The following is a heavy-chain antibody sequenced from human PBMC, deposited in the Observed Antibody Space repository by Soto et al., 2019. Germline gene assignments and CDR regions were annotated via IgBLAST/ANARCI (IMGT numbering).Heavy chain of an antibody. D-gene: IGHD2-15*01. J-gene: IGHJ4*02. CDR3: AGAPPYCSGGSCYSSY. V-gene: IGHV1-18*01. Sequence: ASVKVSCKASGYTFTGYGISWVRQAPGQGLEWMGWISAYNGNTNYAQKLQGRVTMTTDTSTSTASLELRGLRSEDTAVYYCAGAPPYCSGGSCYSSYWGQGTLVTVSS. CDR2: ISAYNGNT. CDR1: GYTFTGYG.